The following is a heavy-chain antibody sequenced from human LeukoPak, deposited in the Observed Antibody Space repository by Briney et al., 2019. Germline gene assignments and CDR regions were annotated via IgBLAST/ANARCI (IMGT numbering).Heavy chain of an antibody. V-gene: IGHV4-59*01. CDR3: ARTHGPFYHSMDV. D-gene: IGHD2-8*01. CDR2: IYHTGTT. J-gene: IGHJ6*03. Sequence: KPSETLSLTCTVSGASISDYYWSWVRQPPGKGLEWIAYIYHTGTTKYNPSLKSRVTISVDTSENQFSLKLSSVTAADTAVYYCARTHGPFYHSMDVWGTGTTVTVSS. CDR1: GASISDYY.